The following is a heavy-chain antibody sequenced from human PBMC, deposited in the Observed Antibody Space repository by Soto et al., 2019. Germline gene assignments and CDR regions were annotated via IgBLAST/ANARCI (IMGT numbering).Heavy chain of an antibody. V-gene: IGHV1-69*02. J-gene: IGHJ5*02. CDR3: GRGLVLWLSPFNWFDP. CDR2: IIPILGIA. Sequence: SVKVSCKASGGTFSSYTISWVRQAPGQGLEWMGRIIPILGIANYAQKFQGRVTITADKSTSTAYMELSSLRSEDTAVYYCGRGLVLWLSPFNWFDPWGQGTLVTVSS. D-gene: IGHD3-10*01. CDR1: GGTFSSYT.